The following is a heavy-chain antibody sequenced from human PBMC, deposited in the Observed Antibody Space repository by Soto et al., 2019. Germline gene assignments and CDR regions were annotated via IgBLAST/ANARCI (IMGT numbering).Heavy chain of an antibody. CDR2: ISSSSSYI. CDR1: GFTFSSYS. Sequence: GGSLRLSCAASGFTFSSYSMNWVRQAPGKGLEWVSSISSSSSYIYYADSVKGRFTISRDNAKNSLYLQMNSLRAEDTAVCYCARDRPLYYYDSSGPLSSGMDVWGQGTTVTVSS. J-gene: IGHJ6*02. D-gene: IGHD3-22*01. V-gene: IGHV3-21*01. CDR3: ARDRPLYYYDSSGPLSSGMDV.